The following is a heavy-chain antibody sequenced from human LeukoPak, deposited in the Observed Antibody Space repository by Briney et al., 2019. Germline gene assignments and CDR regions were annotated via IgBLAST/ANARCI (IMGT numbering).Heavy chain of an antibody. D-gene: IGHD5-24*01. V-gene: IGHV3-48*03. CDR1: GFTSSTYE. CDR2: ISSSGSTT. CDR3: ASPQYYFDY. Sequence: GGSLRLSCAASGFTSSTYEMNWVRQAPGKGLEWVSHISSSGSTTYYADSVKGRFTISRDNAKNSLYLQMNSLRAEDTAVYYCASPQYYFDYWGQGTLVTVSS. J-gene: IGHJ4*02.